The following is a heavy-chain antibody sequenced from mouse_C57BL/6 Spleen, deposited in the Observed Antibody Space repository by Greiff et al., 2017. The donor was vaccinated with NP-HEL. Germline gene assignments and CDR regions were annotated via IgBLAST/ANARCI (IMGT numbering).Heavy chain of an antibody. D-gene: IGHD2-5*01. Sequence: EVKLVESGPELVKPGASVKISCKASGYTFTDYYMNWVKQSHGKSLEWIGDINPNNGGTSYNQKFKGKATLTVDKSSSTAYMELRSLTSEDSAVYYCARSGYSNFWFAYWGQGTLVTVSA. V-gene: IGHV1-26*01. CDR3: ARSGYSNFWFAY. CDR1: GYTFTDYY. CDR2: INPNNGGT. J-gene: IGHJ3*01.